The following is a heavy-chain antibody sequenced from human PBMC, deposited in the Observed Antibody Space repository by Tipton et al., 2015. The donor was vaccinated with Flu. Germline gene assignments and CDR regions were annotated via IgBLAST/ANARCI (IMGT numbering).Heavy chain of an antibody. V-gene: IGHV4-59*08. J-gene: IGHJ4*02. D-gene: IGHD1-1*01. CDR1: GGSISSYF. CDR2: ISDSGRT. Sequence: TLSLTCSVSGGSISSYFWSWIRQAPGKGLEWIGYISDSGRTKYNPSLESRVTMSIDTSKRQFSLKLNSVTVADTAVYYCVGRGLLTTLVYWGQGSLVTVSS. CDR3: VGRGLLTTLVY.